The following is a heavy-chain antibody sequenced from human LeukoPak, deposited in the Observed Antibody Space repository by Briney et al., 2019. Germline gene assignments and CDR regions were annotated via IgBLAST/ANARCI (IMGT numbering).Heavy chain of an antibody. J-gene: IGHJ6*03. V-gene: IGHV4-39*01. CDR2: IYYSGDT. CDR1: GGSISSSSYY. CDR3: ARHQWHYYYYMGV. Sequence: SETLSLTCTVSGGSISSSSYYWGWIRPPPGKGLEWIGSIYYSGDTYYTPSLKSRRVTISVDTSKNQFSLRLSSVTAADTAVYYCARHQWHYYYYMGVWGKGSTVTVSS. D-gene: IGHD6-19*01.